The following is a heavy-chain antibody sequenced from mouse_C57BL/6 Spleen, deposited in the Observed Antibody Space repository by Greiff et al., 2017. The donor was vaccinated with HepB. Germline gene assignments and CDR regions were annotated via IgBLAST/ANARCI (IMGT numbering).Heavy chain of an antibody. CDR2: INYDGSST. D-gene: IGHD1-1*01. CDR1: GFTFSDYY. CDR3: ARGDYYGSSYSAWFAY. Sequence: EVMLVESEGGLVQPGSSMKLSCTASGFTFSDYYMAWVRPVPEKGLEWVANINYDGSSTYYLDSLKSRFIISRDNAKNILYLQMSSLKSEDTATYYCARGDYYGSSYSAWFAYWGQGTLVTVSA. J-gene: IGHJ3*01. V-gene: IGHV5-16*01.